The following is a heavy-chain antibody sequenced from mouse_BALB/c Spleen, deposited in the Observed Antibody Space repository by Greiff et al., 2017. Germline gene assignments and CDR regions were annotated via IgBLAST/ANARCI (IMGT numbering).Heavy chain of an antibody. D-gene: IGHD2-14*01. Sequence: QVQLQQSGPGLVQPSQSLSITCTVSGFSLTSYGVHWVRQSPGKGLEWLGVIWSGGSTDYNAAFISRLSISKDNSKSQVFFKMNSLQADDTAIYYCARNGGAYYRYEAWFAYWGQGTLVTVSA. J-gene: IGHJ3*01. V-gene: IGHV2-4-1*01. CDR2: IWSGGST. CDR3: ARNGGAYYRYEAWFAY. CDR1: GFSLTSYG.